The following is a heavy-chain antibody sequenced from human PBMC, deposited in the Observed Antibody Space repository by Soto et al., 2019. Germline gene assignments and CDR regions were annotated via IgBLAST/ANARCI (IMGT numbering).Heavy chain of an antibody. CDR3: ARVRGLRYVWFDP. D-gene: IGHD3-16*01. Sequence: GESLKISCQGSGYSFTSYWIGWVRQMPGKGLEWMGIIYPGDSDTRYSPSFQGQVTISADKSISTAYLQWSSLKASDTAMYYCARVRGLRYVWFDPWGQGTLVTRLL. CDR2: IYPGDSDT. CDR1: GYSFTSYW. V-gene: IGHV5-51*01. J-gene: IGHJ5*02.